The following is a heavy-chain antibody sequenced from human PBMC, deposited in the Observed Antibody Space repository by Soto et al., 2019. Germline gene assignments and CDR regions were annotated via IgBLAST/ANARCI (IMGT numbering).Heavy chain of an antibody. V-gene: IGHV1-3*01. D-gene: IGHD3-9*01. CDR2: INAGNGNT. Sequence: SVKVSCKASGYTFTSYAMHWVRQAPGQRLEWMGWINAGNGNTKYSQKFQGRVTITRDTSASTAYMELSSLRSEDTAVYYCARAGFYILTPFDYWGQGTLVTVSS. J-gene: IGHJ4*02. CDR1: GYTFTSYA. CDR3: ARAGFYILTPFDY.